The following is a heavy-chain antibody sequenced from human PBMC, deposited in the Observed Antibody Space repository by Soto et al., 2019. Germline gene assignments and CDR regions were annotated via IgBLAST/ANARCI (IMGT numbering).Heavy chain of an antibody. D-gene: IGHD6-19*01. CDR3: ITDDNDGCASFAY. Sequence: DVQLVESGGGLVKPGGSLRLSCATSGLPFSNALMTWVRQAPGKRLEWVARIKTKASGGTEDYAGSAKVSITISSDDSGNTPYLTLSSLRTEDTDVSGCITDDNDGCASFAYWGQGTLVTVSS. CDR2: IKTKASGGTE. CDR1: GLPFSNAL. V-gene: IGHV3-15*01. J-gene: IGHJ4*02.